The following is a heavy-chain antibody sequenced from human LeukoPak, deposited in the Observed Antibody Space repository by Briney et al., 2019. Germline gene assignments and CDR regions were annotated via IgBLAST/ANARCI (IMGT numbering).Heavy chain of an antibody. CDR2: INGGGGST. CDR3: AKAGVHDDFWSGYPDY. CDR1: GFSFNNDA. Sequence: GGSLRLSCAASGFSFNNDAMTWVRQAPGQGLEWVSSINGGGGSTYHADSVKGRFTISRDNSKNTLYLQMNSLRAEDTAVYYCAKAGVHDDFWSGYPDYWGQGTLVTVSS. D-gene: IGHD3-3*01. J-gene: IGHJ4*02. V-gene: IGHV3-23*01.